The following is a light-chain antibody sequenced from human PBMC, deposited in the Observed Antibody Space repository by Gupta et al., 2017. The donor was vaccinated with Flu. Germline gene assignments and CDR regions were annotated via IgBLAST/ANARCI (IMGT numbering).Light chain of an antibody. CDR2: EVS. CDR1: ISDVGGDKY. V-gene: IGLV2-14*01. J-gene: IGLJ2*01. CDR3: RSETRINTLVI. Sequence: QSALTQPASVSGSPGQSITISCTGTISDVGGDKYVSWYQHHPVQPPNLMFYEVSNRLSGVPNRFSGSKSGTTAALTIPWLQAEEEADYYCRSETRINTLVIFGGGTKLTVL.